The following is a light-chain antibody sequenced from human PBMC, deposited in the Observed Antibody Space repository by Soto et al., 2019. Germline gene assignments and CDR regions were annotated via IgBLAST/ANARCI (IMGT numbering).Light chain of an antibody. CDR2: AAF. Sequence: DIQLTQSPSFLSASVGDRVTITCRASPGISSYLAWYQQRPGKAPKLLIYAAFTLQSGVPSRFSGSGSGTEFTLIISSLQPEDFATYYCQQLNSYPFTFGPGTKVDIK. J-gene: IGKJ3*01. V-gene: IGKV1-9*01. CDR3: QQLNSYPFT. CDR1: PGISSY.